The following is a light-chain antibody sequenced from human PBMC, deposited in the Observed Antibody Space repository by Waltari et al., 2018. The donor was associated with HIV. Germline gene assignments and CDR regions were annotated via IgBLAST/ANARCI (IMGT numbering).Light chain of an antibody. CDR1: QSISAK. CDR3: QQYDDGPRGIT. J-gene: IGKJ2*01. V-gene: IGKV3-15*01. CDR2: EAA. Sequence: EIVMTQSPPTLSVSPGQRVTLSCRASQSISAKVAWYQHRPGQVPRTLIYEAATRPTGIPARCSGSGSGTEFTLTISSLQSEDFATYFCQQYDDGPRGITFGQGTTLEIK.